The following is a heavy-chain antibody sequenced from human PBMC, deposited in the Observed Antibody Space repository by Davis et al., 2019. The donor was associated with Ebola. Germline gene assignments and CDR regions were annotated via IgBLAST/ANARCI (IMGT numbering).Heavy chain of an antibody. V-gene: IGHV3-13*01. J-gene: IGHJ4*02. CDR2: IGTAGDT. CDR3: ARGDYGDFYYFDY. Sequence: GGSLRLSCAASGFTFSSYDMHWVRHATGKGLEWVSAIGTAGDTYYPGSVKGRFTISRGNAKNSLYLQMNSLRAGDTAVYYCARGDYGDFYYFDYWGQGTLVTVSS. CDR1: GFTFSSYD. D-gene: IGHD4-17*01.